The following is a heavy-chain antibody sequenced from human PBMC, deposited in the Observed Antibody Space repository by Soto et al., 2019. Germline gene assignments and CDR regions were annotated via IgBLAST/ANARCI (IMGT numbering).Heavy chain of an antibody. J-gene: IGHJ6*02. V-gene: IGHV4-39*01. CDR3: ARRGGRYCTSTSCYPYGMDV. CDR1: GGSISGSRYY. CDR2: IYYSGST. Sequence: PSETLSLTCSVSGGSISGSRYYWVWIRQPPGKGLEWIGSIYYSGSTYNNPSLKSRVTISVDTSKNQFSLKLNSVTAADTAVHYCARRGGRYCTSTSCYPYGMDVWGQGTTVTVSS. D-gene: IGHD2-2*01.